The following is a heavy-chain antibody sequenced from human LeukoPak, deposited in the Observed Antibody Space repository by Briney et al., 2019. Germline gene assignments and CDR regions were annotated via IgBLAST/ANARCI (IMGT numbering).Heavy chain of an antibody. Sequence: SETLSLTCTVSGGSISSSTYYWGWVRQPPGKGLDWIGSIFYIGSTQYTQYNPSLKSRVTISADTSKNQFSLKLRSVTAADTAVYYCARDQTYSGSGIYTYFDYWGQGILVTVSS. CDR3: ARDQTYSGSGIYTYFDY. CDR1: GGSISSSTYY. J-gene: IGHJ4*02. V-gene: IGHV4-39*07. CDR2: IFYIGST. D-gene: IGHD3-10*01.